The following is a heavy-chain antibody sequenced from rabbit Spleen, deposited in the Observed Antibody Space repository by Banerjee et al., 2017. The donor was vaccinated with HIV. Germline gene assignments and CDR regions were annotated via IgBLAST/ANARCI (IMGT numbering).Heavy chain of an antibody. CDR1: GFSFSSSDY. V-gene: IGHV1S45*01. D-gene: IGHD3-1*01. CDR3: ARDLASVVGWNFSL. J-gene: IGHJ4*01. CDR2: IAGSSSGFT. Sequence: QEQLEESGGDLVKPGASLTLTGTASGFSFSSSDYMCWVRQAPGKRLEWISCIAGSSSGFTYSASWAKGRFTISRTSSTTVTLQMTSLTAADTATYFCARDLASVVGWNFSLWGQGTLVTVS.